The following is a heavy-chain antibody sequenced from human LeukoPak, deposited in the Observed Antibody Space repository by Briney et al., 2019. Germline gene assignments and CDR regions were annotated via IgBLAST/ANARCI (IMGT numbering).Heavy chain of an antibody. D-gene: IGHD6-13*01. Sequence: PSETLSLTCAVYGGSFSGYYWSWIRQPPGKGLEWIGEINHSGSTNYNPSLKSRVTISVDTSKNQFSLKLSSVTAADTAVYYCARGSSWYGDWFDPWGQGTLVTVSS. CDR1: GGSFSGYY. V-gene: IGHV4-34*01. CDR2: INHSGST. CDR3: ARGSSWYGDWFDP. J-gene: IGHJ5*02.